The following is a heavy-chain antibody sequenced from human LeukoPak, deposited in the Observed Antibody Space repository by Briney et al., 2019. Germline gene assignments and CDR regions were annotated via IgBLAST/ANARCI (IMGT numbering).Heavy chain of an antibody. J-gene: IGHJ4*02. CDR1: GFTFSSYW. CDR2: IKQDGSEK. CDR3: ARVPIGGILWWKY. Sequence: GGSLRLSCAASGFTFSSYWMTWVRQAPGKGLEWVANIKQDGSEKYYVDSVKGRFTISRDNAKNSLYLQMNSLRAEDTAVYYCARVPIGGILWWKYWGQGTLVTVSS. D-gene: IGHD2-21*01. V-gene: IGHV3-7*01.